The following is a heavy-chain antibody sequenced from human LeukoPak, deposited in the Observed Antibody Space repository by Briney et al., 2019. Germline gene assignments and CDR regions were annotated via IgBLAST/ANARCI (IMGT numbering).Heavy chain of an antibody. CDR2: IKFDEIEK. Sequence: GGSLRLSCAASGFTFSSYWMSWVRQAPGKGLEWVANIKFDEIEKYHVDSVKGRFTISRDNAKNSPYLQMNSLRAEDTAVYYCARDAGALVTHFDYWGQGTLVTVSS. D-gene: IGHD3-10*01. CDR3: ARDAGALVTHFDY. J-gene: IGHJ4*02. V-gene: IGHV3-7*03. CDR1: GFTFSSYW.